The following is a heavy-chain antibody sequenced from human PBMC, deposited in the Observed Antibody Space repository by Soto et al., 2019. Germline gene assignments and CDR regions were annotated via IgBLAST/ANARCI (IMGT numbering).Heavy chain of an antibody. D-gene: IGHD3-3*01. V-gene: IGHV3-23*01. CDR3: AKDLENLRFLEWLPPTLYYYYMDV. CDR2: ISGSGGST. CDR1: GFTFSSYA. J-gene: IGHJ6*03. Sequence: GGSLRLSCAASGFTFSSYAMSWVRQAPGKGLEWVSAISGSGGSTYYADSVKGRFTISRDNSKNTLYLQMNSLRAEDTAVYYCAKDLENLRFLEWLPPTLYYYYMDVWGKGTTVTVSS.